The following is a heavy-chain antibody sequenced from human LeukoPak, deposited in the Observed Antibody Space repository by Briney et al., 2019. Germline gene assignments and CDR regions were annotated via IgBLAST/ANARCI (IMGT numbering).Heavy chain of an antibody. CDR3: ARDWVVVADDAFDI. CDR1: GFIFTDYG. J-gene: IGHJ3*02. V-gene: IGHV3-7*01. Sequence: GGSLRLSCAASGFIFTDYGMHWVRQAPGKGLEWVANIKQDGSEKYYVDSVKGRFTISRDNAKNSLYLQMNSLRAEDTAVYYCARDWVVVADDAFDIWGQGTMVTVSS. D-gene: IGHD2-15*01. CDR2: IKQDGSEK.